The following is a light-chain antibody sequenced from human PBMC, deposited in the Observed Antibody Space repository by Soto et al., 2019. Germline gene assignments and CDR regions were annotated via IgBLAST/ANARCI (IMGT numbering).Light chain of an antibody. V-gene: IGKV3-15*01. CDR1: QSVTSN. Sequence: IVITQVPATLSVSPGERAPLSCRASQSVTSNFGWYQQKPGQAPRLLIHGASTRATGVPARFSGSGSGTEFTLTISSLQSEDFAVYYCQRYNNWPLTFGGGTTVDTK. CDR2: GAS. J-gene: IGKJ4*01. CDR3: QRYNNWPLT.